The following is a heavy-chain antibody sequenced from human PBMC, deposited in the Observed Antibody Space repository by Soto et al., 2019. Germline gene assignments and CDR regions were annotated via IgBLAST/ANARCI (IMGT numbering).Heavy chain of an antibody. V-gene: IGHV3-30*18. CDR2: ISYDGSNK. Sequence: GGSLRLSCAASGFTFSSYGMHWVRQAPGKGLEWVAVISYDGSNKYYADSVKGRFTISRDNSKNTLYLQMNSLRAEDTAVYYCAKEATMVRGVIMVYYYYYGMDVWGQGTTVTVSS. CDR1: GFTFSSYG. J-gene: IGHJ6*02. CDR3: AKEATMVRGVIMVYYYYYGMDV. D-gene: IGHD3-10*01.